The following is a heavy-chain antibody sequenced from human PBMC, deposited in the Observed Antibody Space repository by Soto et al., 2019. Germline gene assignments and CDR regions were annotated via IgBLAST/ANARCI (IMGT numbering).Heavy chain of an antibody. Sequence: SHTLSLTCATSGDSVSSNTASWNWIRQSPSRGLEWLGMTYFRSKWYNDYAVSVKSRIVINPDTSSDQFSLQLNSVTPEDTAVYFCAKGDNLGPKTGYAFGPWGQGIMVSVSS. CDR2: TYFRSKWYN. J-gene: IGHJ5*02. D-gene: IGHD5-12*01. CDR1: GDSVSSNTAS. V-gene: IGHV6-1*01. CDR3: AKGDNLGPKTGYAFGP.